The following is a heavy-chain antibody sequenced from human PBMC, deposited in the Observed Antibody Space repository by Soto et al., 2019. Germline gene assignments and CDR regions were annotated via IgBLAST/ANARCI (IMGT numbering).Heavy chain of an antibody. CDR2: INESGGST. CDR1: GLTFSNYA. D-gene: IGHD1-20*01. V-gene: IGHV3-23*01. J-gene: IGHJ2*01. Sequence: GGSLRLSCAASGLTFSNYAMSWVRQAPGKGLECISAINESGGSTYYADSVKGRFTISRDNSENTMYLQMNSLRAEDTAVYYCAKWYGPELWYFDLWGRGTLVTVSS. CDR3: AKWYGPELWYFDL.